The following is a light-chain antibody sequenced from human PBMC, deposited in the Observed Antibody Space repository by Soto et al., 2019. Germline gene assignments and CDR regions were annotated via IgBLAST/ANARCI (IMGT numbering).Light chain of an antibody. CDR3: QQYNNWPPIT. J-gene: IGKJ5*01. Sequence: EIVMTQSPATLSVSPGERATLSCRASQSVSSNFAWYQQKPGQAPRLLIYGASTRATGIPARFSGSGSGTEFTLAISGLQSEDFAVYYCQQYNNWPPITFGQGTRLEIK. CDR2: GAS. CDR1: QSVSSN. V-gene: IGKV3-15*01.